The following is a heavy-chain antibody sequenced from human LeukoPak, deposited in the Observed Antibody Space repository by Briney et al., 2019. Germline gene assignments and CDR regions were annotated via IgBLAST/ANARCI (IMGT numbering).Heavy chain of an antibody. D-gene: IGHD3-3*01. CDR1: GFTFSDYY. V-gene: IGHV3-11*04. J-gene: IGHJ6*03. Sequence: GGSLRLSCAASGFTFSDYYMSWIRQAPGKGLEWVSYISSSGSTIYYADSVKGRFTISRDNAKNSLYLQMNSLRAEDTAAYYCAREGPHYDFWSGYQEYYYYMDVWGKGTTVTVSS. CDR3: AREGPHYDFWSGYQEYYYYMDV. CDR2: ISSSGSTI.